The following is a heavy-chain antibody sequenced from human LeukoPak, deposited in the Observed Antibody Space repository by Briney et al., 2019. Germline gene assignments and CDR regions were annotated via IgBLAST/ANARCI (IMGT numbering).Heavy chain of an antibody. CDR1: GYTFTGYY. D-gene: IGHD3-16*01. CDR2: INPKNGGT. V-gene: IGHV1-2*02. CDR3: ARDMMQGVMGY. J-gene: IGHJ4*02. Sequence: GASVKVSCKASGYTFTGYYMHWVRQAPGQGLEGMGWINPKNGGTNYAQNFRGRVTMTSDTSISTLYMELTTLRSDDTAVFYCARDMMQGVMGYWGQGTLVTVSS.